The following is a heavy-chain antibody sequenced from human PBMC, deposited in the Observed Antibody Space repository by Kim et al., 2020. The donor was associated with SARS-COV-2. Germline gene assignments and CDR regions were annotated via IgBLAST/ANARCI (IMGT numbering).Heavy chain of an antibody. V-gene: IGHV4-39*01. D-gene: IGHD4-17*01. CDR3: AVDYGDQRGGMDY. Sequence: STPSLRRRVTIPVATSKNQFSLKVSSVTAADTSVYYCAVDYGDQRGGMDYWGQGTLVTVSS. J-gene: IGHJ4*02.